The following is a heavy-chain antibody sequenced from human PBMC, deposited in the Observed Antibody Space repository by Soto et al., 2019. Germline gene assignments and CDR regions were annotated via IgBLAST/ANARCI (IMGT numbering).Heavy chain of an antibody. CDR1: GYAFTSYD. J-gene: IGHJ4*02. CDR2: MNPNSGNT. Sequence: ASVKVSCKASGYAFTSYDINWVRQATGQGLEWMGWMNPNSGNTGYAQKFQGRVTMTRNTSISTAYMELSSLRSEDTAVYYCARPFCSGGTCHSSRYWGQGTLVTVSS. D-gene: IGHD2-15*01. CDR3: ARPFCSGGTCHSSRY. V-gene: IGHV1-8*01.